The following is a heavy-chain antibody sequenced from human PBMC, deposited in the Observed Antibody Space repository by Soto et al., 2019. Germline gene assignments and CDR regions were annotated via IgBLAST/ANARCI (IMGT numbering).Heavy chain of an antibody. CDR3: ARAPLDCSGGSCYSYAMDV. D-gene: IGHD2-15*01. J-gene: IGHJ6*02. Sequence: SETLSLTCAVYGGSFSGYYWSWIRQPPGKGLEWIGEINHSGTTNYNPSLKSRVTISVDTSKNQFSLNLSSVTAADTAVYYCARAPLDCSGGSCYSYAMDVWGQGTTVTVSS. V-gene: IGHV4-34*01. CDR1: GGSFSGYY. CDR2: INHSGTT.